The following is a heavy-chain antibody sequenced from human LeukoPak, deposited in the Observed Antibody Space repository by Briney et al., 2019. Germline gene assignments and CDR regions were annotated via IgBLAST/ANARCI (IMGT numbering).Heavy chain of an antibody. CDR3: ARDFLASYYDSSGYLDY. J-gene: IGHJ4*02. Sequence: GGSLRLSCAASGFTSSSYSMNWVRQAPGKGLEWVSYISSSSSTIYYADSVKGRFTISRDNAKNSLYLQMNSLRAEDTAVYYCARDFLASYYDSSGYLDYWGQGTLVTVSS. V-gene: IGHV3-48*01. D-gene: IGHD3-22*01. CDR2: ISSSSSTI. CDR1: GFTSSSYS.